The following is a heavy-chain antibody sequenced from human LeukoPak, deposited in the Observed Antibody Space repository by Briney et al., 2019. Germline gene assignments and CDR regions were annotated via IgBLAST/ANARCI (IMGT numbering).Heavy chain of an antibody. D-gene: IGHD3-3*01. V-gene: IGHV4-61*02. Sequence: PSQSMSPARLVAAGSISSGRSDWSWIRHTAWKGLEWIGRIYMSGSTNYNPSLKSRVTISVDMSKNQFSLRLTSVTAADTAVYYCARVATYYGFSCGMDVWGQGTTVTVSS. CDR1: AGSISSGRSD. J-gene: IGHJ6*02. CDR2: IYMSGST. CDR3: ARVATYYGFSCGMDV.